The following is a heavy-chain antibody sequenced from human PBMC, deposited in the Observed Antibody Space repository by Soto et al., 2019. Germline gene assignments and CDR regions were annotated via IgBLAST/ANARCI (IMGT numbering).Heavy chain of an antibody. D-gene: IGHD2-15*01. V-gene: IGHV3-23*01. CDR2: ITDSGRAT. CDR1: GFTFSNYA. J-gene: IGHJ6*02. CDR3: ASQGGYCSGSKCFFYDYAMDV. Sequence: HPGGSLRLSCAASGFTFSNYAMAWVRQAPGKGLEWVSAITDSGRATYYAVSVKGRFTISRDNSKNTLYLHMSSLRAEDTAVYHCASQGGYCSGSKCFFYDYAMDVWGQGTTVTVSS.